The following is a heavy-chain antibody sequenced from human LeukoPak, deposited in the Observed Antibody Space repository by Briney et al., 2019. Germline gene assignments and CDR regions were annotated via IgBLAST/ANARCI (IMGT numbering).Heavy chain of an antibody. CDR2: INHSGST. J-gene: IGHJ5*02. V-gene: IGHV4-34*01. Sequence: SETLSLTCAVYGGSFSGYYWSRIRQPPGKGLEWIGEINHSGSTNYNPSLKSRVTISVDTSKNQFSLKLSSVTAADTAVYYCAKEDIVVVPAARRGYNWFDPWGQGTLVTVSS. CDR3: AKEDIVVVPAARRGYNWFDP. CDR1: GGSFSGYY. D-gene: IGHD2-2*01.